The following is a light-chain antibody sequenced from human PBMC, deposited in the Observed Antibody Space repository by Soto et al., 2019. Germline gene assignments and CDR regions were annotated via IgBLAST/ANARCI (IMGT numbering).Light chain of an antibody. CDR2: ENN. CDR1: SSNIGAGYE. V-gene: IGLV1-40*01. Sequence: QSVLTQPPSVSEAPGQRVTISCTGSSSNIGAGYEAHWYQQVPGTAPKLLIYENNNRPSGVPDRFSGSKSGTSASLAITGLQAEDEADYYCQSYDSSLSGDVFGPGTKLTVL. J-gene: IGLJ1*01. CDR3: QSYDSSLSGDV.